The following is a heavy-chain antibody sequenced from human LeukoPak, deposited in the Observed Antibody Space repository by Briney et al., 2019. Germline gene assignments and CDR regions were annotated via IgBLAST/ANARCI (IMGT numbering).Heavy chain of an antibody. J-gene: IGHJ4*02. Sequence: VSVKVSCKASGYTFTSYYMHWVRQAPGQGLEWMGIINPSGGSTSYAQKFQGRVTMTRDTSTSTVYMELSSLRSEDTAVYYCASAHSGGWYVVYWGKETLVTVSS. V-gene: IGHV1-46*01. CDR3: ASAHSGGWYVVY. D-gene: IGHD6-19*01. CDR1: GYTFTSYY. CDR2: INPSGGST.